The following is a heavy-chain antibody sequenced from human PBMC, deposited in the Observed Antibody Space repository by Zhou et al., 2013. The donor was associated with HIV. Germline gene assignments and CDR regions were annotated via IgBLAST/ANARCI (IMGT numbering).Heavy chain of an antibody. CDR3: ARGRYYYGSGSYYTPHWYFDL. Sequence: QVQLVQSGAEVKKPGASVKVSCKASGYTFTSYDINWVRQATGQGLEWMGWMNPNSGNTGYAQKFQGRVTMTRNTSISTAYMELSSLRSEDTAVYYCARGRYYYGSGSYYTPHWYFDLWGRGTLVTVSS. J-gene: IGHJ2*01. V-gene: IGHV1-8*01. D-gene: IGHD3-10*01. CDR2: MNPNSGNT. CDR1: GYTFTSYD.